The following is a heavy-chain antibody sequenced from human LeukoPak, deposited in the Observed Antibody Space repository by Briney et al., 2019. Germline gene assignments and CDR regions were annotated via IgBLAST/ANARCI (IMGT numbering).Heavy chain of an antibody. V-gene: IGHV3-49*03. Sequence: PGGSLRLSCTASGFTFGDYAMSWFRQAPGKGLEWVGFIRSKAYGGTTEYAASVKGRFTIPRDDSKSIAYLQMNSLKTEDTAVYYCTRITPTYYDILTGYSGYWGQGTLVTVSS. J-gene: IGHJ4*02. CDR2: IRSKAYGGTT. CDR1: GFTFGDYA. CDR3: TRITPTYYDILTGYSGY. D-gene: IGHD3-9*01.